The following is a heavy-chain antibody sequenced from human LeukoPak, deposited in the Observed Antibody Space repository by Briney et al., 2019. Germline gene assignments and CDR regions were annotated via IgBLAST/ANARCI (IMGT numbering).Heavy chain of an antibody. V-gene: IGHV3-7*01. D-gene: IGHD3-22*01. CDR1: GFTFSSYW. CDR2: IKQDGSEK. CDR3: ARAPYYYDSSGPSGY. Sequence: GGSLRLPCAASGFTFSSYWMSWVRQAPGKGLEWVANIKQDGSEKYYVDSVKGRFTISRDNAKNSLYLQMNSLRAEDTAVYYCARAPYYYDSSGPSGYWGQGTLVTVSS. J-gene: IGHJ4*02.